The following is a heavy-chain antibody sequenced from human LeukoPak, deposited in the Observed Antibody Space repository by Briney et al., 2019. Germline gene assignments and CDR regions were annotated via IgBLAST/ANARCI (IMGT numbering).Heavy chain of an antibody. Sequence: ASLKVSSKASVYTFTIYGISWVRQAPGQRLEWMGWISAYNGNTNYAQKLQGRVTMTTDASTSTAYMELRSLRSDDTAVYYCARDLRGVAVFSDYYGMDVWGQGTTVTVSS. CDR2: ISAYNGNT. CDR1: VYTFTIYG. D-gene: IGHD3-10*01. V-gene: IGHV1-18*01. CDR3: ARDLRGVAVFSDYYGMDV. J-gene: IGHJ6*02.